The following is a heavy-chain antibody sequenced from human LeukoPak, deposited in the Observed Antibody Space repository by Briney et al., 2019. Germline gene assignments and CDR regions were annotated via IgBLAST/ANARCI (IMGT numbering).Heavy chain of an antibody. CDR3: ARYGGSYYFDN. Sequence: PGGSLRLSCAASGFTFSNYWMSWVRQAPGKGLEWVANIKQDGSERYYVDSVKGRFTIPRDNAKNSLYLQMNSLRAEDTAVYYCARYGGSYYFDNWGQRTLVTVSS. V-gene: IGHV3-7*01. J-gene: IGHJ4*02. D-gene: IGHD1-26*01. CDR2: IKQDGSER. CDR1: GFTFSNYW.